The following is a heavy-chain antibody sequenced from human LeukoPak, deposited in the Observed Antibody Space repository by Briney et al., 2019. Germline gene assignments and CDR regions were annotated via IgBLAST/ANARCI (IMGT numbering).Heavy chain of an antibody. CDR2: IFYSGST. Sequence: PSETLSLTCTVSGGSISSYYWSWIRQPPGKGLEWIGYIFYSGSTNYNPSLKSRVTISVDTSKNQFSLKLRSVTAADTAVYYCARDQEQQLVHAFDIWGQGTMVTVSS. CDR3: ARDQEQQLVHAFDI. CDR1: GGSISSYY. D-gene: IGHD6-13*01. V-gene: IGHV4-59*12. J-gene: IGHJ3*02.